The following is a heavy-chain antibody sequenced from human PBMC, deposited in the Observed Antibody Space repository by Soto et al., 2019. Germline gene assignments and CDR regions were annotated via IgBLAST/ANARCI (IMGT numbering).Heavy chain of an antibody. CDR3: ARGGGLVAAGNWFDP. CDR2: INHSGST. CDR1: GGSFSGYY. V-gene: IGHV4-34*01. Sequence: SETLSLTCAVYGGSFSGYYWTWIRQPPGKGLEWIGEINHSGSTNYNPSLKSRVTISVVTSKNQFSLKLTSVTAADTALYYCARGGGLVAAGNWFDPWGQGSLVTVSS. D-gene: IGHD6-13*01. J-gene: IGHJ5*02.